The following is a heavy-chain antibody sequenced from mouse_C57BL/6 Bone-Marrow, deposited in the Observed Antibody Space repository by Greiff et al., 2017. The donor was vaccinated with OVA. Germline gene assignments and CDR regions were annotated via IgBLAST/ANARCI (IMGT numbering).Heavy chain of an antibody. V-gene: IGHV3-1*01. Sequence: EVQGVESGPGMVKPSQSLSLTCTVTGYSITSGYDWHWIRHFPGNKLEWMGYISYSGSTNYNPSLKSRISITHDTSKNHFFLKLNSVTTEDTATYYCAREGGYSLFAYWGQGTLVTVSA. CDR3: AREGGYSLFAY. D-gene: IGHD2-3*01. CDR2: ISYSGST. J-gene: IGHJ3*01. CDR1: GYSITSGYD.